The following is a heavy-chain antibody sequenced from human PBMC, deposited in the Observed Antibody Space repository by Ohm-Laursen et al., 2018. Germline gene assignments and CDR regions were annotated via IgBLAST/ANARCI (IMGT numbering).Heavy chain of an antibody. CDR1: GDSVSSDSGA. D-gene: IGHD6-13*01. Sequence: QTLSLTCAVSGDSVSSDSGAWNWIRQSPSRGLEWLGRTYYGSKWYNDYAVSVKSRITINPDTSKNQFSLQLNSVTPEDTAVYYCARGRVYGISRPFDYWGQGTLVTVSS. J-gene: IGHJ4*02. CDR2: TYYGSKWYN. CDR3: ARGRVYGISRPFDY. V-gene: IGHV6-1*01.